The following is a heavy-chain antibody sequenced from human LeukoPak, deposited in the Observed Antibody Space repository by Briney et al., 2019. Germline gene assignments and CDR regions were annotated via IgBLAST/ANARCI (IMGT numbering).Heavy chain of an antibody. Sequence: ASVKVSCKASGYTFTGYYVHWVRQAPGQGLEWMGWINTNSGTTNYAQKFQGRVTITRNTSISTAYMELSSLRSEDTAVYYCARGLPFGVVDYWGQGTLVTVSS. V-gene: IGHV1-8*03. CDR1: GYTFTGYY. J-gene: IGHJ4*02. CDR2: INTNSGTT. D-gene: IGHD3-3*01. CDR3: ARGLPFGVVDY.